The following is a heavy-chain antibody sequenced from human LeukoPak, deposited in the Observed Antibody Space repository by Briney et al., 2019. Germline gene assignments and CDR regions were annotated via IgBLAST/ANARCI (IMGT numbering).Heavy chain of an antibody. D-gene: IGHD2-2*01. J-gene: IGHJ4*02. CDR2: IYYSGST. CDR3: ARLVLPAVRFDY. CDR1: GGSISSSSYY. V-gene: IGHV4-39*01. Sequence: PSETLSLTCTVSGGSISSSSYYWGWIRQPPGKGLEWIGSIYYSGSTYYNPSLKSRVTISVDTSKNQFSLKLSSVTAADTAVYCCARLVLPAVRFDYWGQGTLVTVSS.